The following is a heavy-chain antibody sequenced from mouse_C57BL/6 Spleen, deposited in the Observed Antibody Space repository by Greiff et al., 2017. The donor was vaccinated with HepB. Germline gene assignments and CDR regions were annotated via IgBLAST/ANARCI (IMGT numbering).Heavy chain of an antibody. Sequence: QVQLKESGPGILQSSQTLSLTCSFSGFSLSTSGMGVSWIRQPSGKGLEWLAHIYWDDDKRYNPSLKSRLTISKDTSRNQVFLKITSVDTADTATYYCARTPYYYCSRYFDVWGTGTTVTVSS. CDR1: GFSLSTSGMG. CDR3: ARTPYYYCSRYFDV. CDR2: IYWDDDK. V-gene: IGHV8-12*01. J-gene: IGHJ1*03. D-gene: IGHD1-1*01.